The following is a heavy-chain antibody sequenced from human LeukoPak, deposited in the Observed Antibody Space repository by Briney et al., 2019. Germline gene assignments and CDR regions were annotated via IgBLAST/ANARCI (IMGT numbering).Heavy chain of an antibody. CDR1: GFAFDDYA. J-gene: IGHJ4*02. CDR3: AKDRQYGDYGGGDFFDS. Sequence: SGGSLRLSCTASGFAFDDYAMHWVRQAPGKGLQWLSSINWVGDTSSYADSVKGRFTVSRDNTEGSLYLQMDSLRSEDTALYYCAKDRQYGDYGGGDFFDSWGQGNMVTVSS. CDR2: INWVGDTS. V-gene: IGHV3-43D*03. D-gene: IGHD4-17*01.